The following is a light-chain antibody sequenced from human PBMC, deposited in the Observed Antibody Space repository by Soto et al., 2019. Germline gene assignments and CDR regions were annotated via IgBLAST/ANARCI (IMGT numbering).Light chain of an antibody. CDR3: AAWDDSLNGVV. CDR2: NNN. CDR1: SSNIGSNT. V-gene: IGLV1-44*01. J-gene: IGLJ2*01. Sequence: QAVVTQPPSASGTPGQRVTISCSGSSSNIGSNTVNWYQQLPGTAPKLLMYNNNQRPSGVPDRFSGSKSATSASLAISGLQSEDEADYYCAAWDDSLNGVVFGGGTKLTVL.